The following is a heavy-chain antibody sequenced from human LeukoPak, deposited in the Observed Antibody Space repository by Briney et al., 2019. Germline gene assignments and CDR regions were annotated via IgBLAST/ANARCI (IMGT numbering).Heavy chain of an antibody. V-gene: IGHV1-69*01. J-gene: IGHJ3*02. CDR3: ARSHGSGSSWYSRPGDAFDI. CDR1: GGSFGRYA. D-gene: IGHD6-13*01. Sequence: SVKVSCKAPGGSFGRYAISWVRQAPGQGLEWMGGIVPILGTANYAQKFQGRVTITADDSTGTAYMELSSLRSEDTAVYYCARSHGSGSSWYSRPGDAFDIWGQGTMVTVSS. CDR2: IVPILGTA.